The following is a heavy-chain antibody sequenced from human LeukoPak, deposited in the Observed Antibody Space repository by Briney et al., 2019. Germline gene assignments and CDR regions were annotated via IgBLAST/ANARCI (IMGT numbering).Heavy chain of an antibody. J-gene: IGHJ6*02. D-gene: IGHD1-1*01. CDR2: MNPNSGNT. V-gene: IGHV1-8*01. CDR3: ARGNWNYEGMDV. CDR1: GYTFTSYD. Sequence: ASVKVSCKASGYTFTSYDINWVRQATGQGLEWMGWMNPNSGNTGYAQKFQGRVTMTRNTSISTAYMELSSPRSEDTAVYYCARGNWNYEGMDVWGQGTTVTVSS.